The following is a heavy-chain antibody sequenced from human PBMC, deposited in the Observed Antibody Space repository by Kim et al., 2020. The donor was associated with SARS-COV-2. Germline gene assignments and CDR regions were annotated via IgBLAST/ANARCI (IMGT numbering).Heavy chain of an antibody. D-gene: IGHD2-21*02. CDR2: IYYSGST. CDR3: ARGRFGAAHNKACGGDCYSSFYYYYYGMDV. CDR1: GGSVSSGSYY. Sequence: SETLSLTCTVSGGSVSSGSYYWSWIRQPPGKGLEWIGYIYYSGSTNYNPSLKSRVTISVDTSKNQFSLKLSSVTAADTAVYYCARGRFGAAHNKACGGDCYSSFYYYYYGMDVWGQGTTVTVSS. J-gene: IGHJ6*02. V-gene: IGHV4-61*01.